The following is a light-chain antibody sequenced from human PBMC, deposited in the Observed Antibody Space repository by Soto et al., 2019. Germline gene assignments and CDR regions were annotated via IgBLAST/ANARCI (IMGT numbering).Light chain of an antibody. Sequence: DIHMSQSLSTLSRSVGYSVTITCGASQTISSWLDWYQQKPGKAPKLLIYKASTLKSGVPSRFRGSGSGTEVTLTISSLQPDEVAPDNCQQYETFSGTCGPGTKVDIK. V-gene: IGKV1-5*03. CDR2: KAS. CDR3: QQYETFSGT. J-gene: IGKJ1*01. CDR1: QTISSW.